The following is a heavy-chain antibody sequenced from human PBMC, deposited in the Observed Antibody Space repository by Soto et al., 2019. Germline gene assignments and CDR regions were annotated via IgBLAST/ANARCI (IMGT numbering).Heavy chain of an antibody. J-gene: IGHJ4*02. CDR2: ITDSSDTV. Sequence: GGSLRLSCVASGFSFSNYNMNWVRQAPGKGLEWVSYITDSSDTVHYADSVRGRFTISRDNAESSLYLQMNSLRDEDTAVYFCARDFGHGYYLDYWGRGTLVTVAS. D-gene: IGHD3-3*01. CDR1: GFSFSNYN. V-gene: IGHV3-48*02. CDR3: ARDFGHGYYLDY.